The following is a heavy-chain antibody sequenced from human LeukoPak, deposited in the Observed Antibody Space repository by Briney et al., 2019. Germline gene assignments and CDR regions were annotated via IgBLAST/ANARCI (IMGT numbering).Heavy chain of an antibody. CDR2: IYYSGST. Sequence: SETLSLTCTVSGGSISSYYWSWIRQPPGKGLEWIGYIYYSGSTNYNPSLKSRVTISVDTSKNQFSLKLSSVTAADTAVYYCASGPLLGATGPGKDYWGQGTLVTVSS. J-gene: IGHJ4*02. V-gene: IGHV4-59*08. CDR3: ASGPLLGATGPGKDY. D-gene: IGHD1-26*01. CDR1: GGSISSYY.